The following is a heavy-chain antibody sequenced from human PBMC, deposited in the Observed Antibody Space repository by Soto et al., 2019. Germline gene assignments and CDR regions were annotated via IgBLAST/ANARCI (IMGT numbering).Heavy chain of an antibody. D-gene: IGHD3-3*01. CDR2: INPNSGGT. CDR3: ARGYYDFWSGLYY. CDR1: GYTFTGYY. Sequence: GASVKVSCKASGYTFTGYYMHWVRQAPGQGLEWMGWINPNSGGTNYAQKFQGRVTMTRDTSISTAYMELSRLRSDDTAVYYCARGYYDFWSGLYYWGQGTLVTVSS. V-gene: IGHV1-2*02. J-gene: IGHJ4*02.